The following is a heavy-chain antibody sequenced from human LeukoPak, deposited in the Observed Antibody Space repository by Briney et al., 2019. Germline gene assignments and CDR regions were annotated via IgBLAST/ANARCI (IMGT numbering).Heavy chain of an antibody. V-gene: IGHV3-66*04. CDR3: ARHDSVLRWCMDV. CDR1: GLTVSNTY. J-gene: IGHJ6*02. CDR2: IYSGGRT. Sequence: GGSHRLSCAASGLTVSNTYISWVRQAAGKGLEWVSVIYSGGRTFYADSVKGRFTISRDGSTNSLTLQMNSLRVEDTAVYYCARHDSVLRWCMDVWGLGTTVTVSS. D-gene: IGHD2-15*01.